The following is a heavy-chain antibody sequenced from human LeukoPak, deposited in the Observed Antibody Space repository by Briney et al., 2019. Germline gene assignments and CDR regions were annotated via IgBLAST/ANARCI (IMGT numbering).Heavy chain of an antibody. D-gene: IGHD3-9*01. V-gene: IGHV1-69*04. J-gene: IGHJ3*01. Sequence: SVKVSCKASGGTFSSYAISWVRQAPGQGLEWMGRIIPILGIANYAQKFQGRVTMTKNTSMSTAYMELSSLTSEDTAVYYCARGRESSKLTSGFQSFDWLSDSFDLWGQGTIVTVSS. CDR2: IIPILGIA. CDR3: ARGRESSKLTSGFQSFDWLSDSFDL. CDR1: GGTFSSYA.